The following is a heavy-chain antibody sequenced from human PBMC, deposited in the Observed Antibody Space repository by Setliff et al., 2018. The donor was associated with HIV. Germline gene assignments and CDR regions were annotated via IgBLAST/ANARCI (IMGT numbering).Heavy chain of an antibody. J-gene: IGHJ4*02. CDR1: GGSISGHY. V-gene: IGHV4-59*11. CDR2: VYSNGNT. D-gene: IGHD5-12*01. Sequence: PSETLSLTCTVSGGSISGHYWSWIRQTPGKGLEWIGYVYSNGNTDYNPSLKSRVTISVDTSKNQFSLKLPSVTAADTAVYYCARQGDGYNLYHVYYFDYWGQGTLVTVSS. CDR3: ARQGDGYNLYHVYYFDY.